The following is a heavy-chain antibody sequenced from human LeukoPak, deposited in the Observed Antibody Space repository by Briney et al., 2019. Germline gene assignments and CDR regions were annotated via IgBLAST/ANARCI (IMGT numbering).Heavy chain of an antibody. V-gene: IGHV4-39*07. CDR3: ARVFQSDYYFDY. CDR2: VYYSGTT. D-gene: IGHD3-3*01. CDR1: GGFISSRSYY. J-gene: IGHJ4*02. Sequence: SETLSLTCTVSGGFISSRSYYWGWIRQPPGKGLEWIGGVYYSGTTYYKPSLKSRVTISVDTSKNQFSLKLSSVTAADTAVYYCARVFQSDYYFDYWGQGTLVTVSS.